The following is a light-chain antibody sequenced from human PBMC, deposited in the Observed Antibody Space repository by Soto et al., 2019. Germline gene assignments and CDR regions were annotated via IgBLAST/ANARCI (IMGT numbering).Light chain of an antibody. J-gene: IGKJ4*01. CDR2: GAS. Sequence: EILLTQSPATLSLSPGERATLSCRARQSVGDYLAWYQQRPGQAPRLLIYGASKRATGIPARFSASGSETDFTLTISRLEPEDFAVYFCQQRSTLPRTFGGGTKIEVK. CDR3: QQRSTLPRT. V-gene: IGKV3-11*01. CDR1: QSVGDY.